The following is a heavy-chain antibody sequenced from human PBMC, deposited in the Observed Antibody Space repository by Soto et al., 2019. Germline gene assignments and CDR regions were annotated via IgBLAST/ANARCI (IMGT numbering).Heavy chain of an antibody. J-gene: IGHJ4*02. D-gene: IGHD3-3*01. CDR1: GFTFRSYW. CDR2: IKPDGSEK. CDR3: ARAEDYDFWSGPPKYFDN. V-gene: IGHV3-7*03. Sequence: GSLRLSCATSGFTFRSYWMTWVRQAPGKGPEWVANIKPDGSEKQYVDSVKGRFTVSRDNAKKSLDLQMNSLRVEDTAVYYCARAEDYDFWSGPPKYFDNWGQGTQVTVSS.